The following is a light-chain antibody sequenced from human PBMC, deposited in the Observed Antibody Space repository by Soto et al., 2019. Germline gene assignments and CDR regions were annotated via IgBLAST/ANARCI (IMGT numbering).Light chain of an antibody. CDR1: SGDVGGYNY. V-gene: IGLV2-11*01. Sequence: QSALTQPRSVSGSPGQSVTISCTGTSGDVGGYNYVSWYQHHPGKAPRLLIYYVAKRPSGVPDRFSASKSANTASLTISGLKAEDEAYFYCCSYADSNILVFGGGTKLTVL. CDR2: YVA. J-gene: IGLJ2*01. CDR3: CSYADSNILV.